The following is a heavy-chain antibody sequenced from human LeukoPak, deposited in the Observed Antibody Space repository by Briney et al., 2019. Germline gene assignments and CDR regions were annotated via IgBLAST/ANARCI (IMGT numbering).Heavy chain of an antibody. CDR2: ISGNGRTT. D-gene: IGHD3-10*01. CDR1: GFIFSAYA. V-gene: IGHV3-23*01. CDR3: AKEPKGSGSYGPGTLDY. Sequence: GGSLRLSCAASGFIFSAYAMSWVRQAPGKGLEWVSSISGNGRTTHYADSVKGRFTISRGNSKNTLYLQMNSLRAEDTAVYYCAKEPKGSGSYGPGTLDYWGQGTLVTVSS. J-gene: IGHJ4*02.